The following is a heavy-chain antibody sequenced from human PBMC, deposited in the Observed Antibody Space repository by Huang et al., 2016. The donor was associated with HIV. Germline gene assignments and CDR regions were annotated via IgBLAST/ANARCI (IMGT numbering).Heavy chain of an antibody. J-gene: IGHJ4*02. V-gene: IGHV3-48*04. Sequence: EVQLVESGGGLVQPGTCLRLSCAASGFTYGDCNMNWVRQAAVEWLEWISYSSSSSNSQLYADSVKGRFTLSRDHASNSLYLLLKSLRVEDTAVYYCARESCSGGTCYLFDFWGQGVLVTVSS. D-gene: IGHD2-15*01. CDR1: GFTYGDCN. CDR2: SSSSSNSQ. CDR3: ARESCSGGTCYLFDF.